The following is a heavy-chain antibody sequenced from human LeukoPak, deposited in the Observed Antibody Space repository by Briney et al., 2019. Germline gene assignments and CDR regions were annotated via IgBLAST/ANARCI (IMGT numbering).Heavy chain of an antibody. CDR1: GYSFTSNW. CDR3: ARQPEGTWFDP. J-gene: IGHJ5*02. D-gene: IGHD1-1*01. CDR2: IDPSDSYT. Sequence: GESLKISCKGSGYSFTSNWISWVRQMPGKCLEWMGRIDPSDSYTNYSPSFQGHVTISADKSISTAYLQWSSLKASDTAMYYCARQPEGTWFDPWGQGTLVTVSS. V-gene: IGHV5-10-1*01.